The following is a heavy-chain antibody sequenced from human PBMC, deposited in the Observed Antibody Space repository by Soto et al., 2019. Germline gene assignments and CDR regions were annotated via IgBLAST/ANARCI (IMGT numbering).Heavy chain of an antibody. V-gene: IGHV4-30-4*01. CDR2: IYYSGST. Sequence: SETLSLTCTVSGGSISSGDYYWSWIRQPPGKGLEWIGYIYYSGSTYYNPSLKSRVTISVDTSKNQFSLKLSSVTAADTAVYYCARDASYGDYGSIMYNWFDPWCQGPLVTVSS. D-gene: IGHD4-17*01. CDR1: GGSISSGDYY. J-gene: IGHJ5*02. CDR3: ARDASYGDYGSIMYNWFDP.